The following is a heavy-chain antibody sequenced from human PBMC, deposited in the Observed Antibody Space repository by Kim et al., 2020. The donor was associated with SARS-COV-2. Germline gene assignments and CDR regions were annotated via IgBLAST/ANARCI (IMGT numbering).Heavy chain of an antibody. Sequence: ASVKVSCKVSGYTLTELSMHWVRQAPGKGLEWMGVFDPEDGETIYAQKFQGRVTMTEDTSTDTAYMELSSLRSEDTAVYYCATPLGPRQWLAYWGQGTLVTVSS. CDR3: ATPLGPRQWLAY. D-gene: IGHD6-19*01. CDR1: GYTLTELS. V-gene: IGHV1-24*01. CDR2: FDPEDGET. J-gene: IGHJ4*02.